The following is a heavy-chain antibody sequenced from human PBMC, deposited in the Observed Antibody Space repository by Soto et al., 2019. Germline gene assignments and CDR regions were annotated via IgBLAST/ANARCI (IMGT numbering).Heavy chain of an antibody. Sequence: SETLSLTCTVSGGSISSYYWSWIRQPPGKGLEWIGYIYYSGSTNYNPSLKSRVTMSVDTSKNQFSLKLSSVTAADTAVYYCARDRLANWFDPWGQGTLVTVS. J-gene: IGHJ5*02. D-gene: IGHD3-9*01. CDR1: GGSISSYY. V-gene: IGHV4-59*01. CDR3: ARDRLANWFDP. CDR2: IYYSGST.